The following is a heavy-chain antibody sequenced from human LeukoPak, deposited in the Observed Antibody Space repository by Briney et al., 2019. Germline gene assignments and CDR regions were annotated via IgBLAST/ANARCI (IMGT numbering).Heavy chain of an antibody. J-gene: IGHJ4*02. V-gene: IGHV4-39*07. D-gene: IGHD3-10*01. Sequence: SETLSLTCTVSGGSISSRPYYWGWIRQPPGKGLEWLGSFSYSGSTYYKPSLKSRVTMSVDTSKNQFSLKLSSVTAADTAVYYCAREGGSGSYGFWGQGTLVTVSS. CDR1: GGSISSRPYY. CDR3: AREGGSGSYGF. CDR2: FSYSGST.